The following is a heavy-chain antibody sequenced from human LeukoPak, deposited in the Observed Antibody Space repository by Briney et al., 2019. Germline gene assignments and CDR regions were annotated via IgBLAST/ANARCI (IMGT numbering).Heavy chain of an antibody. CDR1: GGSISSGSYY. Sequence: SETLSLTCTASGGSISSGSYYWSWIRQPAGKGLEWIGRIYTSGSTNYNPSLKSRVTISVDTSKNQFSLKLSSVTAADTAVYYCARNIAARTDYYYGMDVWGQGTTVTVSS. J-gene: IGHJ6*02. CDR3: ARNIAARTDYYYGMDV. V-gene: IGHV4-61*02. D-gene: IGHD6-6*01. CDR2: IYTSGST.